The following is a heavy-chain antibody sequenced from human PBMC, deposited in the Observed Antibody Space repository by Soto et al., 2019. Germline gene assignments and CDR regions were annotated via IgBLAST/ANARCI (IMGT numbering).Heavy chain of an antibody. CDR2: ISDSGDTA. D-gene: IGHD2-2*01. Sequence: EVQLLESGGGLVQPGGSLRLSCAASGFTFSSYAVSWVRQAPGKGLEWVSTISDSGDTAHYADSVKGRFTISRDSPKNKLYLQMNSLRAEDTAVYDCAKGRAGLTSCSEDWGQGTLVTVSS. J-gene: IGHJ4*02. CDR3: AKGRAGLTSCSED. CDR1: GFTFSSYA. V-gene: IGHV3-23*01.